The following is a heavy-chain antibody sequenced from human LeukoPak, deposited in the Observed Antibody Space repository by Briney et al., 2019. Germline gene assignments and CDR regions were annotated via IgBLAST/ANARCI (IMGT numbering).Heavy chain of an antibody. CDR2: ISAYNGNT. Sequence: ASVKVSCKASGYTFTSYGISWVRQAPGQGLEWMGWISAYNGNTNYAQKLQGRVTMTTDTSTSTAYMELRSLRSDDTAVYFCVRRDVYNRLNDYWGQGTLVTVSS. J-gene: IGHJ4*02. D-gene: IGHD5-24*01. CDR3: VRRDVYNRLNDY. CDR1: GYTFTSYG. V-gene: IGHV1-18*01.